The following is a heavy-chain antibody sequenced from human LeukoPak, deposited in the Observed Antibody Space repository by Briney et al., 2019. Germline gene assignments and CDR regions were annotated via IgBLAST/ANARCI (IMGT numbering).Heavy chain of an antibody. V-gene: IGHV1-46*01. CDR2: INPSGDST. D-gene: IGHD2-21*01. Sequence: GASVKVSCKASGYTFINYYMHCVRQAPGHGLEWMGIINPSGDSTSYAQKFQGRVTMTRDTSTSTVYMELSSLRSEDTAVYYCARDESTSILWWWGQGTLVTVSS. J-gene: IGHJ1*01. CDR3: ARDESTSILWW. CDR1: GYTFINYY.